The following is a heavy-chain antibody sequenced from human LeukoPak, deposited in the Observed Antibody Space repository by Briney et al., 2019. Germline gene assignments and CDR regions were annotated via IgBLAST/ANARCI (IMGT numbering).Heavy chain of an antibody. D-gene: IGHD6-19*01. CDR3: AKVGAVAAVEN. CDR2: IYTGETT. CDR1: GFTVSSKY. Sequence: PGGSLRLSCAASGFTVSSKYMSWVRQAPGKGLECVSVIYTGETTYYADSVKGRFTISRDNSKNTLYLQMDGLRVEDTAVYYCAKVGAVAAVENWGQGTLVTVSS. J-gene: IGHJ4*02. V-gene: IGHV3-66*01.